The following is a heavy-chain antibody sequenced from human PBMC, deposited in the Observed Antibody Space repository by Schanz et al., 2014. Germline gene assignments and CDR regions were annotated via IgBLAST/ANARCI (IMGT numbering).Heavy chain of an antibody. D-gene: IGHD3-10*01. CDR2: IGVDGTTT. V-gene: IGHV3-23*04. CDR1: GFTFSSYG. CDR3: AKYRGYYRVSGSYRELEY. J-gene: IGHJ4*02. Sequence: EVHLVESGGGLVQPGGSLRLSCAASGFTFSSYGMNWLRQAPGKGLEWVSVIGVDGTTTYYADSVKGRFTISRDNSKNTLYLQMNSLRPDDTAVYYCAKYRGYYRVSGSYRELEYWGQGTLVNVSS.